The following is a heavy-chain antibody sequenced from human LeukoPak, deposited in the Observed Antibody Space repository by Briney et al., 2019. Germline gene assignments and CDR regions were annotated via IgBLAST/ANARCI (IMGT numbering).Heavy chain of an antibody. Sequence: SETLSLTCAVYGGSFSGYYWSWIRQPPGKGLEWIGEINDSESTNYNPSLKSRVTISVDTSKNQFSLKLSSVTAADTAIYYCARETAAAGSFIAINDYWGQGTLVTVSS. CDR3: ARETAAAGSFIAINDY. J-gene: IGHJ4*02. D-gene: IGHD6-13*01. CDR1: GGSFSGYY. CDR2: INDSEST. V-gene: IGHV4-34*01.